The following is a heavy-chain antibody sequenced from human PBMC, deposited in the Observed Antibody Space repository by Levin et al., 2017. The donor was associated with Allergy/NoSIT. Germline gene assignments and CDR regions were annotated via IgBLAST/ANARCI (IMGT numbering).Heavy chain of an antibody. D-gene: IGHD2-21*02. V-gene: IGHV2-5*01. J-gene: IGHJ5*02. CDR1: GFSLSSAGVG. CDR3: THTYCTTDCYPES. Sequence: GSGPTLVKPTQTLTLTCTFSGFSLSSAGVGVGWIRQPPGKALEWLGIIYWTDDNHFSPSLKSRLTITKDTSQNQVVLTMTNMDPVDTATYFCTHTYCTTDCYPESWGQGTLVTVSS. CDR2: IYWTDDN.